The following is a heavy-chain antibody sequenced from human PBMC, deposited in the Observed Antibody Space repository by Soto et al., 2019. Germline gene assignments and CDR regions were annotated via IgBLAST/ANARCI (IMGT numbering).Heavy chain of an antibody. V-gene: IGHV4-59*02. CDR2: IYYSGST. CDR1: GGSVNSYY. CDR3: ASFGYSYAHFDY. Sequence: SETLSLTCTVSGGSVNSYYWSWIRQPPGKGLEWIGYIYYSGSTNYNPSLKSRVTISVDTSKDQFSLKLSSVTAADTAVYYCASFGYSYAHFDYWGQGTLVTVSS. D-gene: IGHD5-18*01. J-gene: IGHJ4*02.